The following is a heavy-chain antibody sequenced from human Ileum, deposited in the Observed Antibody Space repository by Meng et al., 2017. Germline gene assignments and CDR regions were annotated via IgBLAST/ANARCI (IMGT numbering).Heavy chain of an antibody. CDR3: ARPPASGWDVV. CDR1: GFTVSGNS. J-gene: IGHJ4*02. Sequence: QLVESGGGLVQLGGSLRLSCTASGFTVSGNSMIWVRQAPGKGLEWVSLIYSGGRTHYADSVKGRFTISRDNSKNTLYLQMHSLTAEDTAIYYCARPPASGWDVVWGQGTLVTVSS. CDR2: IYSGGRT. D-gene: IGHD6-19*01. V-gene: IGHV3-66*04.